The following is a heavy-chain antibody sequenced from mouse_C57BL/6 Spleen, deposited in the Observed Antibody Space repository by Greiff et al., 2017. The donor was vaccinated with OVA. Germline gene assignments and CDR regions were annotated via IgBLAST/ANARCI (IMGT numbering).Heavy chain of an antibody. CDR1: GYAFSSSW. CDR3: ARKGYGSSYPFAY. J-gene: IGHJ3*01. V-gene: IGHV1-82*01. D-gene: IGHD1-1*01. CDR2: IYPGDGDT. Sequence: SGPELVKPGASVKISCKASGYAFSSSWMNWVKQRPGKGLEWIGRIYPGDGDTNYNGKFKGKATLTADKSSSTAYMQLSSLTSEDSAVYFCARKGYGSSYPFAYWGQGTLVTVSA.